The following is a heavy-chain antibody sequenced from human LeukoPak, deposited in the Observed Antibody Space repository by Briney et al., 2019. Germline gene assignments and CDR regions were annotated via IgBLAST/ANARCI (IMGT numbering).Heavy chain of an antibody. CDR2: INHSGST. Sequence: GSLRLSCIASGFTFGDYAMSWVRQAPGKGLEWIGEINHSGSTNHNPSLKSRVTMSVDKSKNQLSLKLSSVTAADTAMYYCARGAYHYGSGSYYFDYWGQGTLVTVSS. CDR3: ARGAYHYGSGSYYFDY. J-gene: IGHJ4*02. CDR1: GFTFGDYA. D-gene: IGHD3-10*01. V-gene: IGHV4-34*01.